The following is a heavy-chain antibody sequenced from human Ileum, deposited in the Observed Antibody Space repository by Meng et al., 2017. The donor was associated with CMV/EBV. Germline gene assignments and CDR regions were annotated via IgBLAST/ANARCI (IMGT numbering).Heavy chain of an antibody. D-gene: IGHD2-2*01. J-gene: IGHJ5*02. CDR3: ARQNCSLTSCSFGGWFDP. CDR2: FYYSGST. Sequence: QLQLQEPGQGLVKPSATLSLTCTVSGGSISSSSYYWGWVRQPPGKGLEWIGNFYYSGSTYYNPSLQRRVTISVDTSKQHFSLKLSSVTAADTAVYYCARQNCSLTSCSFGGWFDPWGQGTLVTVSS. CDR1: GGSISSSSYY. V-gene: IGHV4-39*01.